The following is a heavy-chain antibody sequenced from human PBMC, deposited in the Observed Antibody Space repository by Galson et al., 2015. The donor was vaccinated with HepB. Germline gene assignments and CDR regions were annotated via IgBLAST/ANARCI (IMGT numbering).Heavy chain of an antibody. CDR2: ISYDGSNK. CDR1: GFTFSSYG. CDR3: ARDFSPKASYYYHGMDV. Sequence: SLRLSCAASGFTFSSYGMHWVRQAPGKGLEWVAVISYDGSNKYYADSVKGRFTISRDNSKNTLYLEMNSLRAEDTAVYYGARDFSPKASYYYHGMDVWGQGTTVTVSS. V-gene: IGHV3-30*03. J-gene: IGHJ6*02.